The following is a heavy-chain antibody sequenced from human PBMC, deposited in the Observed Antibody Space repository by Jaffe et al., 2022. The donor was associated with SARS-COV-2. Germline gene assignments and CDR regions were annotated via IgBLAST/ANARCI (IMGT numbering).Heavy chain of an antibody. V-gene: IGHV2-5*02. Sequence: QITLKESGPTLVKPTQTLTLTCAFSGFSLNTDGVGVGWIRQAPGKALEWLAIIYWDGDKRYSPSLKGRLTITKDTSKDQVVLTMTNMYPVDTATYYCAHSLRLARCGGGNCYYFDYWGQGALVTISS. J-gene: IGHJ4*02. CDR3: AHSLRLARCGGGNCYYFDY. D-gene: IGHD2-15*01. CDR2: IYWDGDK. CDR1: GFSLNTDGVG.